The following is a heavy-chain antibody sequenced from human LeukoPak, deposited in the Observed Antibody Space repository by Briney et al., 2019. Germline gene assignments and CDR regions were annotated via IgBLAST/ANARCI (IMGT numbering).Heavy chain of an antibody. CDR1: GFTFSENN. D-gene: IGHD5-12*01. J-gene: IGHJ4*02. CDR2: ISNDGNSK. Sequence: GMSLRLSCAASGFTFSENNVHWVRQAPGKGLEWVALISNDGNSKDYADSVKGRFTLSGDNSKTTLYLQMNSLRAEDTAVYYCARDRSGFYSVDYWGQGTLVTVSS. CDR3: ARDRSGFYSVDY. V-gene: IGHV3-30-3*01.